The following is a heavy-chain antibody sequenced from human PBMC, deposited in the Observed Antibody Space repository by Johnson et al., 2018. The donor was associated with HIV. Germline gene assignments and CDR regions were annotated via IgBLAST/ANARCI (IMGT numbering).Heavy chain of an antibody. Sequence: VQLVESGGGLVKPGGSLRFSCAASGFIFTKAWMSWVRQAPGKGLEWVGRIKSKTDGGTIDYAAPVKGRFTISRDDSKNKLYLQMNSLKTEDTAVYYCTTWGYGIGGAFDIWGQGTMVTVSS. CDR2: IKSKTDGGTI. CDR3: TTWGYGIGGAFDI. CDR1: GFIFTKAW. D-gene: IGHD1-26*01. J-gene: IGHJ3*02. V-gene: IGHV3-15*01.